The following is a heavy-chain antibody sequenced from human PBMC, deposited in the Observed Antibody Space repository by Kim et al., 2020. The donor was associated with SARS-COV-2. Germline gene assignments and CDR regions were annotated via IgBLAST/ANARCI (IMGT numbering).Heavy chain of an antibody. CDR1: GFTFRSYG. J-gene: IGHJ4*02. Sequence: GGSLRLSCAASGFTFRSYGMHWVRQAPGKGLEWVAVISYDGSNKYYVDSVKGRFTISRDNSKNTLYLQMNSLRAEDTAVYYCARMTINYYGSGSYDRYFDYWGQGTLVTVSS. V-gene: IGHV3-33*05. CDR3: ARMTINYYGSGSYDRYFDY. CDR2: ISYDGSNK. D-gene: IGHD3-10*01.